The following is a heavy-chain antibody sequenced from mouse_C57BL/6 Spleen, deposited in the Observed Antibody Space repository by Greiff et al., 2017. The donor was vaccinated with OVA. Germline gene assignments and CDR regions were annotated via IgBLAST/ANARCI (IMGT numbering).Heavy chain of an antibody. J-gene: IGHJ2*01. Sequence: VQLQQSGPELVKPGDSVKISCKASGYSFTGYFMNWVMQSHGKSLEWIGRINPYNGDTFYNQKFKGKATLTVDKSSSTAHMELRSLTSEESAVYYCAREEYDGYYDYWGQGTTLTVSS. D-gene: IGHD2-3*01. CDR2: INPYNGDT. V-gene: IGHV1-20*01. CDR1: GYSFTGYF. CDR3: AREEYDGYYDY.